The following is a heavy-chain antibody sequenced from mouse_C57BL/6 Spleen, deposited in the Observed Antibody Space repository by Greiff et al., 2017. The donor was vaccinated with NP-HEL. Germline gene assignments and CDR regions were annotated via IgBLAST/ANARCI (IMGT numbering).Heavy chain of an antibody. CDR2: ISDGGSYT. V-gene: IGHV5-4*01. Sequence: EVQRVESGGGLVKPGGSLKLSCAASGFTFSSYAMSWVRQTPEKRLEWVATISDGGSYTYYPNNVKGRFTISRDNAKNNLYLQMSHLKSEDTAMYYCGRGGANSGALDYWGQGATVTVSS. D-gene: IGHD3-1*01. CDR1: GFTFSSYA. CDR3: GRGGANSGALDY. J-gene: IGHJ4*01.